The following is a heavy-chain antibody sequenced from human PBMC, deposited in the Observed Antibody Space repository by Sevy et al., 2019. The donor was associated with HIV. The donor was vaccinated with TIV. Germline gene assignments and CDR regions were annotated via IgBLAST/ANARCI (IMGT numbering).Heavy chain of an antibody. D-gene: IGHD6-6*01. J-gene: IGHJ5*02. CDR2: IIPIFGTA. Sequence: ASVKVSCKASGGTFSSYAISWVRQAPGQGLEWMGGIIPIFGTANYAQKFQGRVTITADESTSTAYMELSSQRSEDTAVYYCARGVIAARPGAWFDPWGQGTLVTVSS. CDR1: GGTFSSYA. CDR3: ARGVIAARPGAWFDP. V-gene: IGHV1-69*13.